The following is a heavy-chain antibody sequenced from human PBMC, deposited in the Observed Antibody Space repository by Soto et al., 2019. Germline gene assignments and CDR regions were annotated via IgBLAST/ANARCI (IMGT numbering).Heavy chain of an antibody. CDR3: ARGAIAAAGTAGYFQH. CDR2: INHSGST. CDR1: GGSFNGYY. Sequence: QVQLQQWGAGLLKPAETLSLTCAVYGGSFNGYYWSWIRQPPGKGLEWIGEINHSGSTNYNPSLKSRVTISVDTSKNQFSLKVSSVTAADTAVYYCARGAIAAAGTAGYFQHWGQCTPVTVSS. J-gene: IGHJ1*01. V-gene: IGHV4-34*01. D-gene: IGHD6-13*01.